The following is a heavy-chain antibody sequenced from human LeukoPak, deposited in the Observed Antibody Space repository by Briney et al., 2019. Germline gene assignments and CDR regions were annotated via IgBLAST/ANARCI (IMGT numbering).Heavy chain of an antibody. CDR2: IKQDGSEK. CDR1: GFTFSSYW. V-gene: IGHV3-7*01. Sequence: GGSLRLSCAASGFTFSSYWMSWVRQAPGKGLEWVANIKQDGSEKYYVDSVKGRFTISRDNAKNSLYLQMNSLRAEDTAVYYCARDQVRPDIGELDNTGNFDYWGQGTLVTVSP. D-gene: IGHD3-10*01. J-gene: IGHJ4*02. CDR3: ARDQVRPDIGELDNTGNFDY.